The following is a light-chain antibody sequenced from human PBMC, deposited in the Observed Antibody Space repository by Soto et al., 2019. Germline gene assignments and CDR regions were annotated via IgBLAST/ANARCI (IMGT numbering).Light chain of an antibody. CDR2: DDS. CDR3: QVWDSGSDHSV. Sequence: SYELTQPPSVSVAPGQTARISCGGNNIGSKNVHWFQQKPGQAPVLVAYDDSDRPSGIPERFSGSNSGTTATLTISRVEAGDEADYYCQVWDSGSDHSVFGTGTKVTVL. V-gene: IGLV3-21*02. J-gene: IGLJ1*01. CDR1: NIGSKN.